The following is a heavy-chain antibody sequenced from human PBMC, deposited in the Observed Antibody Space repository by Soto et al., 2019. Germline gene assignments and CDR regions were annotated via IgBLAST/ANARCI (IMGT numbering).Heavy chain of an antibody. CDR3: VSTINGYFEY. CDR2: IYPGDSET. CDR1: GYSFTSYW. D-gene: IGHD3-9*01. J-gene: IGHJ4*02. V-gene: IGHV5-51*01. Sequence: PGESLKISCKGSGYSFTSYWIGWVRQMPGKGLEWMGIIYPGDSETKYSPSFQGQVTISADKSISTAYLQWSSLKASDTALYYCVSTINGYFEYWGQGTLVTVSS.